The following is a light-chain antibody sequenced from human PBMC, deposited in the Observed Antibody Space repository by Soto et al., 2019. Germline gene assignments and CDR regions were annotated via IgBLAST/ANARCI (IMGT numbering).Light chain of an antibody. CDR3: QQYTNTNNPWM. J-gene: IGKJ1*01. Sequence: DIQMTQSPSSLSASVGDRVTITCRASQSISSYLNWYQQKPGKAPKLLIYAASSLQSGVPSRFSGSGSGTEFTLIISGLQPDDSATYYCQQYTNTNNPWMFGQGTKVDI. V-gene: IGKV1-39*01. CDR1: QSISSY. CDR2: AAS.